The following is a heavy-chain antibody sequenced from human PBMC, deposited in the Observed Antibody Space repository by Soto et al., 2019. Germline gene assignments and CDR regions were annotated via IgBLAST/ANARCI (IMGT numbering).Heavy chain of an antibody. CDR1: GGTFSSYA. Sequence: QVQLVQSGAEVKKPGSSVKVSCKASGGTFSSYAISWVRQAPGQGLEWMGGIIPIFGTANYAQKFQGRVTITADESTSTAYRELSSLRSEDTAVYYCARGTYYYDSSGYPIYFQHWGQGTLVTVSS. CDR2: IIPIFGTA. CDR3: ARGTYYYDSSGYPIYFQH. J-gene: IGHJ1*01. D-gene: IGHD3-22*01. V-gene: IGHV1-69*12.